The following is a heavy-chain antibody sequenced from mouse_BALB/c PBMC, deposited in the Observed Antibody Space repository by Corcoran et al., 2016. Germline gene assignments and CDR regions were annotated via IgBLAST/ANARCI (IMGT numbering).Heavy chain of an antibody. J-gene: IGHJ3*01. V-gene: IGHV14-3*02. CDR1: GFNIKDTY. CDR3: DRGGGNYPFAY. Sequence: EVQLQQAGAELVKPGASVKLSCTAAGFNIKDTYMHWGKQRPEQGLEWSGRNDPANGNTKDDPKVQGKATITADTSSNTAYLQLSSLTSEDTAVYYGDRGGGNYPFAYWGQGTLVTVSA. CDR2: NDPANGNT. D-gene: IGHD2-1*01.